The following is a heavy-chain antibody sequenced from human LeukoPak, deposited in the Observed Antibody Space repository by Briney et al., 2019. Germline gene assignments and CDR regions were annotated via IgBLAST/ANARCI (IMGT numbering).Heavy chain of an antibody. Sequence: SVKVSCKASGGTFSSYAISWVRQAPGQGLEWMGRIIPIFGTANYAQKFQGRVTVTSDESTSTAYMELSSLRSEDTAVYYCARISIAARPGAGGEDYWGQGTLVTVSS. CDR2: IIPIFGTA. CDR3: ARISIAARPGAGGEDY. V-gene: IGHV1-69*15. D-gene: IGHD6-6*01. CDR1: GGTFSSYA. J-gene: IGHJ4*02.